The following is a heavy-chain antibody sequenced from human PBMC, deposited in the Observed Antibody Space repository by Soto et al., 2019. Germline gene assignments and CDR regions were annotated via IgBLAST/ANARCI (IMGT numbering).Heavy chain of an antibody. D-gene: IGHD3-10*01. Sequence: PGEFLKISCKGSGYRFTSYWIGWVRQMPGKGLEWMGIIDPGDSDTRYSPSFQGQVTISVDKSISTAYLQWSSLKASDTAMYYCAARVGSSPLYYYGMDVWGQGTTVTVSS. V-gene: IGHV5-51*01. CDR2: IDPGDSDT. CDR1: GYRFTSYW. CDR3: AARVGSSPLYYYGMDV. J-gene: IGHJ6*02.